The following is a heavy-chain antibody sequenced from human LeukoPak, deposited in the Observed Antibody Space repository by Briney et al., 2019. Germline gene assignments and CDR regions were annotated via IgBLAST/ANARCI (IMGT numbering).Heavy chain of an antibody. CDR3: ARDMRDSAQLRYSYAYEFDY. D-gene: IGHD3-16*01. V-gene: IGHV3-53*05. J-gene: IGHJ4*02. Sequence: GGSLRLSCAASGFTVSSNYMSWVRQAPGKGLEWVSVIYSGGSTYYADSVKGRFTISRDNSKNTLYLQMNSLRPEDTAVYYCARDMRDSAQLRYSYAYEFDYWGQGTLVTVSS. CDR1: GFTVSSNY. CDR2: IYSGGST.